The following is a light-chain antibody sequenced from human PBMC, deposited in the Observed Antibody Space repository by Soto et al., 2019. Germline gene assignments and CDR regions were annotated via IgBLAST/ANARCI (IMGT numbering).Light chain of an antibody. J-gene: IGKJ1*01. V-gene: IGKV3-20*01. CDR1: ESISSSY. CDR2: GAS. Sequence: EIVLTQSPGTLSLSPGERATLSCRASESISSSYLAWYQQKPGQALRVLIYGASNRAAGIPDRFSGSGSGTDFTLTISRLEPEDFAVYHCQQYGIFPWTFGQGTEVEMK. CDR3: QQYGIFPWT.